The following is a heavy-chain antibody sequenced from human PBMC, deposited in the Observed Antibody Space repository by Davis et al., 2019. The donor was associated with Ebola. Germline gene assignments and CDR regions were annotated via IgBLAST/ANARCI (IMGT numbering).Heavy chain of an antibody. CDR2: ISAYNGNT. D-gene: IGHD3-9*01. J-gene: IGHJ4*02. V-gene: IGHV1-18*01. Sequence: ASVKVSCKASGYTFTSYGISWVRQAPGQGLEWMGWISAYNGNTNYAQKLQGRVTMTTDTSTSTAYMELRSLRSEETAVYYCASARRYYDILTGSELDYWGQGTLVTVSS. CDR1: GYTFTSYG. CDR3: ASARRYYDILTGSELDY.